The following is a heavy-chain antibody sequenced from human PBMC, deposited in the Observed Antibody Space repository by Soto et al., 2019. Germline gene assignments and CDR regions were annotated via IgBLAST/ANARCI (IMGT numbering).Heavy chain of an antibody. V-gene: IGHV5-10-1*01. CDR3: ARLGDFWSGYRIPPHYWYGMDV. CDR2: IDPSDSYT. D-gene: IGHD3-3*01. J-gene: IGHJ6*02. CDR1: GYSFTSYW. Sequence: GVFLRNCCNGAGYSFTSYWISWVRQMPGKGLEWMGRIDPSDSYTNYSPSFQGHVTISADKSISTAYLQWSSLKASDTAMYYCARLGDFWSGYRIPPHYWYGMDVWGQGTTVTVS.